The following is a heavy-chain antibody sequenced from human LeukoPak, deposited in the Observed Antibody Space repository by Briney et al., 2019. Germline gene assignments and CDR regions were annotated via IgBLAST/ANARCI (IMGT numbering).Heavy chain of an antibody. Sequence: PSETLSLTCSVSGASISSGSNYWGWIRQPPGKTLEWIGSIYSSGSTYYNPSLKSRVTISVDTSKNQFSLKLSSVTAADTAVYYCARQEKIAAAGGFFDYWGQGTLVTVSS. V-gene: IGHV4-39*01. J-gene: IGHJ4*02. D-gene: IGHD6-13*01. CDR1: GASISSGSNY. CDR3: ARQEKIAAAGGFFDY. CDR2: IYSSGST.